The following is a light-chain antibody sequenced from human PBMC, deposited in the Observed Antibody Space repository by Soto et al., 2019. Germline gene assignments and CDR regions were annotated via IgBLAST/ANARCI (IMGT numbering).Light chain of an antibody. Sequence: DIQMTQSPSTLSASVGDRVTITCRASQSISSFLAWYQQKPEKAPQFLIYLASTLESGVPSRFSGSGSGTDFTLTISRLQPDDFATYYCQQYFASPNFGHGTKVDIK. CDR3: QQYFASPN. V-gene: IGKV1-5*01. J-gene: IGKJ3*01. CDR1: QSISSF. CDR2: LAS.